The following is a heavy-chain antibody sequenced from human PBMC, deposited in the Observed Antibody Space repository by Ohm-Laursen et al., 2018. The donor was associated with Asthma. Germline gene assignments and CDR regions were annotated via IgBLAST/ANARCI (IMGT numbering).Heavy chain of an antibody. CDR3: AHTVRMKDFVTGYYSSYFDY. CDR2: IYWSDAK. V-gene: IGHV2-5*01. Sequence: TQTLTLTYTFSGFSLKTPDVGVGWLRQPPGKAPQWLALIYWSDAKRYTPSLKRRLTITKDTSKSQVVLTMTNMDPADTASYFCAHTVRMKDFVTGYYSSYFDYWGLGTLVSVSS. CDR1: GFSLKTPDVG. J-gene: IGHJ4*01. D-gene: IGHD3-9*01.